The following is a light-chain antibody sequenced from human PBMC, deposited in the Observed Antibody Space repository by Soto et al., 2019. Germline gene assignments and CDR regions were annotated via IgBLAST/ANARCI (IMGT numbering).Light chain of an antibody. CDR2: DAS. V-gene: IGKV1-5*01. CDR3: QQYEGNPT. CDR1: QTIDKW. Sequence: DIQLTQSPSTLYASIGDRVVITCRASQTIDKWLAWYQQRPGLAPRLLIYDASTLESGVPSRFSGSGSETEFTLTISSRKPDDFATYHCQQYEGNPTFGQGTTVEVK. J-gene: IGKJ1*01.